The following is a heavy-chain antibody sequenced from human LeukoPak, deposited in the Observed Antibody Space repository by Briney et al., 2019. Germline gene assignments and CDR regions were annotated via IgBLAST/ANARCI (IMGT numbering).Heavy chain of an antibody. CDR3: ARDLLDGTFDY. Sequence: ASVKVSCKASGYTFTSYYMHWVRQAPGQGLEWMGIINPSGGSTSYAQKFQGRVTITRDTSASTAYMELSSLRSEDTAVYYCARDLLDGTFDYWGQGTLVTVSS. CDR1: GYTFTSYY. V-gene: IGHV1-46*01. CDR2: INPSGGST. J-gene: IGHJ4*02. D-gene: IGHD3/OR15-3a*01.